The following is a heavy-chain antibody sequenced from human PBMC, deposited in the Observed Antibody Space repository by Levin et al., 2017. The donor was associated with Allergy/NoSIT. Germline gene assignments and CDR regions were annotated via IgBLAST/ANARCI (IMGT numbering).Heavy chain of an antibody. V-gene: IGHV1-18*01. J-gene: IGHJ5*02. D-gene: IGHD3-22*01. CDR3: ARVFYFDSSGYYDP. Sequence: GESLKISCKTSGFNFNLYGIIWVRQAPGQGLEWMGWISGHNGKTDYAQKFQGRVSMTTDTSTSTAYMELRNLRSDDTAMFYCARVFYFDSSGYYDPWGQGSLVTVSS. CDR1: GFNFNLYG. CDR2: ISGHNGKT.